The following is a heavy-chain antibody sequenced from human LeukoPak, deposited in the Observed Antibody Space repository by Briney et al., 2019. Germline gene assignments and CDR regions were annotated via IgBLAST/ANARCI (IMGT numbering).Heavy chain of an antibody. D-gene: IGHD2-15*01. V-gene: IGHV3-33*01. Sequence: PGGPLRLSCAASGFTFRSYGMHWVRQAPDKGLEWVAVIWYDGSKKSFPDPVKGRFTISRDNTENTLYLQMKSMRAEDTAVYYCASEVAASFDYWGQGTLVTVSS. J-gene: IGHJ4*02. CDR3: ASEVAASFDY. CDR2: IWYDGSKK. CDR1: GFTFRSYG.